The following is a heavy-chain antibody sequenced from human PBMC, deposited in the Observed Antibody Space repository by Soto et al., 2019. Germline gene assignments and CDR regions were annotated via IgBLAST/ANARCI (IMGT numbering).Heavy chain of an antibody. J-gene: IGHJ4*02. D-gene: IGHD3-22*01. Sequence: QVYLVQSGAEVKKPGSSVKVSCKALRGTFTNYAFSWVRQAPGQGLEWMGGIRPFFGSGNYAQKFQGRINITADDTASSVYLELTSLRSEDTAVYYCARDRAGYYSHFVYWGEGTLVTVSS. V-gene: IGHV1-69*01. CDR2: IRPFFGSG. CDR1: RGTFTNYA. CDR3: ARDRAGYYSHFVY.